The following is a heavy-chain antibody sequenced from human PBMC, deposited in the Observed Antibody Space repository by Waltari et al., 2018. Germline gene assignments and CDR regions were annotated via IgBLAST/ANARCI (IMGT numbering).Heavy chain of an antibody. CDR2: IYTSGST. CDR3: ARVEGYCSGGSCHTYYYYYGMDV. J-gene: IGHJ6*04. Sequence: QVQLQESGPGLVKPSQTLSLTCTVSGGSISSGSYYWSWIRQPAGKGPRWLEYIYTSGSTNYNPSLKSRVTISVDTSKNQFSLKLSSVTAADTAVYYCARVEGYCSGGSCHTYYYYYGMDVWGKGTTVTVSS. CDR1: GGSISSGSYY. V-gene: IGHV4-61*09. D-gene: IGHD2-15*01.